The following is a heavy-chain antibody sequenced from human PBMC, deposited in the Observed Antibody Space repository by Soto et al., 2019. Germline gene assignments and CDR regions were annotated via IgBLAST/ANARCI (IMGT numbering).Heavy chain of an antibody. Sequence: QVQLVQSGAEVKKPGASVKVSCKASGYTFTSYYMHWVRQAPGQGLEWMGIINPSGGSTSYAQKFQGRVTMNRDTSTSPVYMALSSLRSEDTAVYYCARDHQPLDYFDYWGKGTLVTVSS. V-gene: IGHV1-46*01. D-gene: IGHD2-2*01. J-gene: IGHJ4*02. CDR3: ARDHQPLDYFDY. CDR1: GYTFTSYY. CDR2: INPSGGST.